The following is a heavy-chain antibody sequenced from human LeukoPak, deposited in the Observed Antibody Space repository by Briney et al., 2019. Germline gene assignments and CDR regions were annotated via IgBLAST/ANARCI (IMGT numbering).Heavy chain of an antibody. J-gene: IGHJ4*02. D-gene: IGHD4-17*01. CDR2: IKSKTDGGTT. Sequence: TGGSLRLSCAASGFTFSSYAMTWVRQAPGKGLEWVGRIKSKTDGGTTDYAAPVKGRFTISRDDSKNTLYLQMNSLKTEDTAVYYCTTDPYGDYGGYWGQGTLVTVSS. CDR1: GFTFSSYA. V-gene: IGHV3-15*01. CDR3: TTDPYGDYGGY.